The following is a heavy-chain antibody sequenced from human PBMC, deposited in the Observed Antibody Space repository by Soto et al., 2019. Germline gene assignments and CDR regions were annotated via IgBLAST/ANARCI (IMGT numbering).Heavy chain of an antibody. CDR3: ARDGATGILDY. CDR1: GFTFSSYG. J-gene: IGHJ4*02. V-gene: IGHV3-33*01. Sequence: QVQLVEFGGGVVQPGRSLRLSCAASGFTFSSYGMHWVRQAPGKGVEWVAGIWYDGSNKYYADSVNGRFTLSRDNSKNTLYLQMNSLRAEDTAVYYCARDGATGILDYWGQGTLVTVSS. D-gene: IGHD1-26*01. CDR2: IWYDGSNK.